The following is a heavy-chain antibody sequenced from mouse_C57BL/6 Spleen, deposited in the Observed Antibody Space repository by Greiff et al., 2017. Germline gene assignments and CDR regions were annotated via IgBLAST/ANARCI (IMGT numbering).Heavy chain of an antibody. CDR2: IRNKANGYTT. V-gene: IGHV7-3*01. D-gene: IGHD3-2*01. J-gene: IGHJ2*01. CDR1: GFTFTDYY. Sequence: EVMLVESGGCLVQPGGSLRLSCAASGFTFTDYYMSWVRPPPGKALEWLGFIRNKANGYTTEYSASVKGRFTISRDNSQSILYLQMNALRAEDSATYYCARRGRQGYYFDYWSQGTPPSVS. CDR3: ARRGRQGYYFDY.